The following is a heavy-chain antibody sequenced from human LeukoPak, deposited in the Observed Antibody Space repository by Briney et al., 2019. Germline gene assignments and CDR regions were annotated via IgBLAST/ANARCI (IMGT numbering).Heavy chain of an antibody. D-gene: IGHD5-24*01. Sequence: SVKVSCKASGGTFSSYAISWVRQAPGQGLEWMGGIIPIFGTANYAQKFQGRVTITADESTSTAYMELSSLRSEDTAVYYCASGMATIGTLGYWGQGTLVTVSS. CDR1: GGTFSSYA. CDR3: ASGMATIGTLGY. J-gene: IGHJ4*02. CDR2: IIPIFGTA. V-gene: IGHV1-69*13.